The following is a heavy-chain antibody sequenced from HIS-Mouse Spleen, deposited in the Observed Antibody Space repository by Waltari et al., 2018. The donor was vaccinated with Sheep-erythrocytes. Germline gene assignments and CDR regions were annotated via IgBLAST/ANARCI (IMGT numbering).Heavy chain of an antibody. CDR3: AKGAFDI. J-gene: IGHJ3*02. CDR1: GFTFDDYA. V-gene: IGHV3-9*01. CDR2: ISWNSGSI. Sequence: EVQLVESGGGLVQPGRSLRLSCAASGFTFDDYAMHWVRQAPGKGLEWVSGISWNSGSIGYADSVKGRFTISRDNAKNSLYLQMNRLRAEDTALYYCAKGAFDIWGQGTMVTVSS.